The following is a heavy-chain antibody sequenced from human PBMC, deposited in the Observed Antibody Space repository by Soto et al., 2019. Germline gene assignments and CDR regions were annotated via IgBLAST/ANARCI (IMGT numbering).Heavy chain of an antibody. CDR1: GFTVSSNY. Sequence: QPGGCMGLSCAASGFTVSSNYMSWVRQDPGKGLEWVSAISGSGGSTYYADSVKGRFTISRDNSKNTLYLQMNSLRAEDTAVYYCAKDRLRFLTAVMDVWGQGTRSPSP. CDR3: AKDRLRFLTAVMDV. D-gene: IGHD3-3*01. CDR2: ISGSGGST. V-gene: IGHV3-23*01. J-gene: IGHJ6*02.